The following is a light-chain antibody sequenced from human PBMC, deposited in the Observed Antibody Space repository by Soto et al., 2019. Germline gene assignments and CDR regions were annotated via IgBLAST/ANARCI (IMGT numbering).Light chain of an antibody. CDR1: HSDIGAGYG. CDR2: DPT. CDR3: QSFDSSRIGLL. J-gene: IGLJ2*01. V-gene: IGLV1-40*01. Sequence: QSVLTQPPSVTGAPGQRVTISCTGSHSDIGAGYGVHWYQQFPHSAPKLLIYDPTNRPSGVPGRFSGSRSGTSASLAITGLQAEDEADYYCQSFDSSRIGLLFGGGTKLTVL.